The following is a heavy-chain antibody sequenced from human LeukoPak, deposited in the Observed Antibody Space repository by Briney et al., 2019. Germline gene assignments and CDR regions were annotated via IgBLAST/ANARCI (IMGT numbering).Heavy chain of an antibody. Sequence: GGSPRLSRAASGVTSSSYWMHWVRQAPEKGLVWVSRSNSDRSSTRDAESVKGRFTISRDNAKNTLYLEIDSLRAEDTAVYYCARDQTLGLDHDAFDIWGQGTMVTVSS. D-gene: IGHD3-10*01. CDR2: SNSDRSST. V-gene: IGHV3-74*01. J-gene: IGHJ3*02. CDR1: GVTSSSYW. CDR3: ARDQTLGLDHDAFDI.